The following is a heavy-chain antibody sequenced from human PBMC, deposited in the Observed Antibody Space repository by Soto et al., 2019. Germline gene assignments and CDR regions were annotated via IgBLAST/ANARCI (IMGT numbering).Heavy chain of an antibody. Sequence: GESLKISCAASGFTFSSYAMSWVRQAPGKGLEWVSAISGRGGSTYYADSVKGRFTISRDNSKNTLYLQMNSLRAEDTAVYYCAKDLSSSWNWFDPWGQGTLVTVSS. J-gene: IGHJ5*02. D-gene: IGHD6-13*01. CDR3: AKDLSSSWNWFDP. V-gene: IGHV3-23*01. CDR2: ISGRGGST. CDR1: GFTFSSYA.